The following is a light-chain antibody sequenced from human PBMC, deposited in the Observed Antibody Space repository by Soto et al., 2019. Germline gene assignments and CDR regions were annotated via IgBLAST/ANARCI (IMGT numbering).Light chain of an antibody. CDR3: QQFDNLPLT. Sequence: DIQMTQSLSSLSASVGDRVTITCQANQDINNSLNWYQQRPGEAPKLLIYDASILEAGVPSRFSGSGFGTTFTLTIISLQLEDFATYYCQQFDNLPLTFGGGTKVELK. CDR1: QDINNS. CDR2: DAS. J-gene: IGKJ4*01. V-gene: IGKV1-33*01.